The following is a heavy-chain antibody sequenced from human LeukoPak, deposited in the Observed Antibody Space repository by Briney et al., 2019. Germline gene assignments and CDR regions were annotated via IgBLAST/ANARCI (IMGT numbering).Heavy chain of an antibody. CDR3: ARDRNPGVVIISAFDI. D-gene: IGHD3-3*01. CDR2: SDPEDGDT. Sequence: ASVKVSCKVSGYTLTEFSMHWVRQAPGKGLEWMGTSDPEDGDTIYAQTFEGRLTMTEDSSIDTAYLELSGLTSEDTALYYCARDRNPGVVIISAFDIWGQGTMVTVSA. V-gene: IGHV1-24*01. J-gene: IGHJ3*02. CDR1: GYTLTEFS.